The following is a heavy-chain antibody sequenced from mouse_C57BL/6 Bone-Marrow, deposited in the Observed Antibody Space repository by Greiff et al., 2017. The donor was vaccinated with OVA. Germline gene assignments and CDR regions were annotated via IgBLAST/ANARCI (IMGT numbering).Heavy chain of an antibody. CDR3: ARSPYDYDEEGDYAMDY. J-gene: IGHJ4*01. CDR1: GYTFTSYW. V-gene: IGHV1-55*01. Sequence: QVQLQQPGAELVKPGASVKMSCKASGYTFTSYWITWVKQRPGQGLEWIGDIYPGSGSTNYTEKFTSKATLTVDTSSTTADMQLSSLTSEDSAVYYWARSPYDYDEEGDYAMDYWGQGTAVTVSA. CDR2: IYPGSGST. D-gene: IGHD2-4*01.